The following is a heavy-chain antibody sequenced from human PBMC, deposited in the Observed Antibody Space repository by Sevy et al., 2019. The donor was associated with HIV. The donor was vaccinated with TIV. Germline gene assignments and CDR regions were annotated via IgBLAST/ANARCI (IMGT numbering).Heavy chain of an antibody. D-gene: IGHD3-22*01. Sequence: SETLSLTCTVSGGSISSSSYYWGWIRQPPGKGLEWIGSIYYSGSTYYNPSLKSRVTISVDTSKNQFSLKLSSVTAADTAVYYCARLSSGTFDYWGQRTLVTVSS. J-gene: IGHJ4*02. CDR1: GGSISSSSYY. CDR3: ARLSSGTFDY. V-gene: IGHV4-39*01. CDR2: IYYSGST.